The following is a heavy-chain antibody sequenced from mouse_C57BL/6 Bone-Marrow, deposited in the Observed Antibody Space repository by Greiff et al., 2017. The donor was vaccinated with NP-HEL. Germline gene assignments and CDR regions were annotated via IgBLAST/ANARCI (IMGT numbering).Heavy chain of an antibody. V-gene: IGHV1-15*01. CDR1: GYTFTDYE. D-gene: IGHD1-1*01. J-gene: IGHJ2*01. CDR2: IDPETGGT. CDR3: TTYYYGSSYEEYFDY. Sequence: QVQLQQSGAELVRPGASVTLSCKASGYTFTDYEMHWVKQTPVHGLEWIGAIDPETGGTANNQKFKGKAILTADKSSSTAYMELRSLTSEDSAVYYCTTYYYGSSYEEYFDYWGQGTTLTVSS.